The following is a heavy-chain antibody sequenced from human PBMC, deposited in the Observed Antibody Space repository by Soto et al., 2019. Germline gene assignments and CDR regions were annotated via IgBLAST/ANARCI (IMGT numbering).Heavy chain of an antibody. J-gene: IGHJ4*02. D-gene: IGHD6-13*01. CDR3: AKDQGSSWYEIDY. CDR2: INSDGSST. V-gene: IGHV3-74*01. CDR1: GFTFRSYW. Sequence: GSLRLSCAASGFTFRSYWMQWVRQAPGKGLVWVSWINSDGSSTSYADSVKGRFTISRDNAKNTLYLQMNSLRAEDTAVYYCAKDQGSSWYEIDYWGQGTLVTVSS.